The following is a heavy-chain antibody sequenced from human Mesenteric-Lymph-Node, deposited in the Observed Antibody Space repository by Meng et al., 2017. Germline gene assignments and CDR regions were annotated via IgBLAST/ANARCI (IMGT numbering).Heavy chain of an antibody. V-gene: IGHV3-74*01. Sequence: GESLKTSCAASGFTLSSYRMHWVRQAPGKGLVWVSRITSDGSSTTYADSVNGRFTISRDTAKNTLYLQMNSLWAEDTAVYYCARPRPTQYHYGLAVWGQGNTVNGAS. J-gene: IGHJ6*02. CDR1: GFTLSSYR. CDR2: ITSDGSST. D-gene: IGHD4-11*01. CDR3: ARPRPTQYHYGLAV.